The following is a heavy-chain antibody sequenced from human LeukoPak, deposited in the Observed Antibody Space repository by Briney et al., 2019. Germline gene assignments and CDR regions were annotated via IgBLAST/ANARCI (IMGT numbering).Heavy chain of an antibody. Sequence: GGSLRLSCAASGFTFSGFWMHWVRHAPGKGLVWVSCISFDGSDATYADSVKGRFTISRDNAKDSLFLQMSSLRAEDTAVYYCARGSSTPRYWGQGTLVTVSS. V-gene: IGHV3-74*01. J-gene: IGHJ4*02. CDR3: ARGSSTPRY. CDR2: ISFDGSDA. CDR1: GFTFSGFW. D-gene: IGHD2-2*01.